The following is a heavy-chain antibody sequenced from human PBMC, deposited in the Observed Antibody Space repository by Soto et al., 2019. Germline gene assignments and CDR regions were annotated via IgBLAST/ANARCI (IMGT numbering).Heavy chain of an antibody. CDR2: IWYDGSNK. D-gene: IGHD4-17*01. CDR3: ASLGVGDYGY. V-gene: IGHV3-33*01. J-gene: IGHJ4*02. Sequence: QVQLVESGGGVVQPGRSLRLSCAASGFTFSSYGMHWVRQAPGKGLEWVAVIWYDGSNKYYADSVKGRFTISRDNSKNPLYLQMNSLRAEDTAVYYCASLGVGDYGYWGQGTLVTVSS. CDR1: GFTFSSYG.